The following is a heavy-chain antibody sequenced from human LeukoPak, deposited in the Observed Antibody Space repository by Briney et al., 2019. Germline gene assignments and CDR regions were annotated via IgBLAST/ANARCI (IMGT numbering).Heavy chain of an antibody. CDR1: GFTFSSYG. Sequence: GGSLRLSCAASGFTFSSYGMHWVRQAPGKGLEWVAVISYDGSNKYYADSVKGRFTISRDNSKNTLYLQMNSLRAEDTAVYYCAKDGEWSTPQYYFDYWGQGTLVTVSS. J-gene: IGHJ4*02. CDR2: ISYDGSNK. D-gene: IGHD3-3*01. CDR3: AKDGEWSTPQYYFDY. V-gene: IGHV3-30*18.